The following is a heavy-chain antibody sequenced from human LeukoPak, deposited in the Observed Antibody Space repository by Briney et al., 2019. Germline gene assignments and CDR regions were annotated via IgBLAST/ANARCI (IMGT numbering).Heavy chain of an antibody. CDR2: ISYIGST. J-gene: IGHJ3*02. V-gene: IGHV4-59*11. CDR1: ADPFSSHY. CDR3: ARDLVTVTKGFDI. D-gene: IGHD4-17*01. Sequence: EASETLSLTCAVSADPFSSHYWTWIRQPPGKGLEWIGYISYIGSTNYNPSLKSRVTISIDTSKNQFSLKLSSVTAADTAVYYCARDLVTVTKGFDIWGQGTMVSVSS.